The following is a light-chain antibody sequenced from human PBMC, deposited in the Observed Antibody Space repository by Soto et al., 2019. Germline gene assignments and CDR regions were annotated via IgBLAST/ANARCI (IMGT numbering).Light chain of an antibody. CDR1: QTISTY. CDR2: DAS. CDR3: QQRNSWPLT. Sequence: DIQMTQSPSSLSASVGDRVTITCRASQTISTYLNWYQQKPGKAPRLLIYDASSLLSGVPSRFSGSGSGTDFTLTIASLQPEDFAVYYCQQRNSWPLTFGGGTKVDIK. J-gene: IGKJ4*01. V-gene: IGKV1-39*01.